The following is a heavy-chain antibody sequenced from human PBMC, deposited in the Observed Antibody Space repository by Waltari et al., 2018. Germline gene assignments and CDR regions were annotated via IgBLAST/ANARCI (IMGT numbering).Heavy chain of an antibody. CDR3: TTLDAPWGG. V-gene: IGHV3-15*01. CDR1: GFGFTAAW. D-gene: IGHD7-27*01. Sequence: EVQMVESGGGSVKPGDSLRLPCVAAGFGFTAAWLTWVRQAPGKGLEWVGRIKSQNDGATTDFAASVRGRFSISRDDSQNMVFLQMNSLRVEDTALYYCTTLDAPWGGWGHGTLVTVSS. J-gene: IGHJ4*01. CDR2: IKSQNDGATT.